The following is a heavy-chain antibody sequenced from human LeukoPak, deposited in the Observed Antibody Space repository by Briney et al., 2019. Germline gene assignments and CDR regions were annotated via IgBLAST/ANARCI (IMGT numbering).Heavy chain of an antibody. Sequence: PGGSLRLSCSVSGVTFRNYGMHWVRQAPGKGLEWVALISSDGIDKLYGASVKGRFTISRDDSNSTLYLQMNSLTAEATAVYYCTTKVMRGNLGDDYDDWGQGTLVTVSS. J-gene: IGHJ4*02. D-gene: IGHD5-12*01. CDR1: GVTFRNYG. CDR2: ISSDGIDK. CDR3: TTKVMRGNLGDDYDD. V-gene: IGHV3-30*03.